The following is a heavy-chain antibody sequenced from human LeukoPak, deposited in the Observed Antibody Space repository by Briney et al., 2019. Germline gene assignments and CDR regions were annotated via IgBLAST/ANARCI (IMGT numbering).Heavy chain of an antibody. J-gene: IGHJ6*03. CDR1: GGSISRYY. Sequence: PSETLSLTCTVSGGSISRYYWSWIRQPAGKGLEWSGRIYNSGSTNYNPSLKSRVTMSVDTTKNQFSLKLSSVTAADTAVYYCARGPYYDFWSGYSNNSYYYYMDVWGKGTTVTVSS. D-gene: IGHD3-3*01. CDR3: ARGPYYDFWSGYSNNSYYYYMDV. CDR2: IYNSGST. V-gene: IGHV4-4*07.